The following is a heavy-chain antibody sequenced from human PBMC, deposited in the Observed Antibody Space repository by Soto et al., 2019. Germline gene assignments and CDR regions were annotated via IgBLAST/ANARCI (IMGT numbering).Heavy chain of an antibody. CDR3: AKGDCSWVSWFDP. J-gene: IGHJ5*02. Sequence: VASVKFSCKASGGTFSSYAISWLRQAPGQGLEWMGWINPNSGGTNYAQKFQGRVTMTRDTSMSTAYLEVRSLRPDDTAVYYCAKGDCSWVSWFDPWGQGTLVTVSS. D-gene: IGHD2-21*01. CDR2: INPNSGGT. V-gene: IGHV1-2*02. CDR1: GGTFSSYA.